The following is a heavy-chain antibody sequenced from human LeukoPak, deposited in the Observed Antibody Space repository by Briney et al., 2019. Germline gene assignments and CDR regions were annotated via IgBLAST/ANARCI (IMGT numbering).Heavy chain of an antibody. CDR2: INPKNGDT. CDR3: ARLSAL. Sequence: ASAKVSCKTSGYPFSDYYIHWIRQASGQGFESMGWINPKNGDTKYAQRSQGRLTITMDTSIDTVYMELRSLRYDDTAVYYCARLSALWGQGTLVTVSS. V-gene: IGHV1-2*02. J-gene: IGHJ4*02. CDR1: GYPFSDYY.